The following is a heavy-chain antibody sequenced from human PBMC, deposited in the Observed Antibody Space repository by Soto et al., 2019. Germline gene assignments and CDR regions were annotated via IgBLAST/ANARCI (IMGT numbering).Heavy chain of an antibody. D-gene: IGHD5-18*01. V-gene: IGHV4-30-4*01. CDR1: GGSISSGDYY. CDR3: ARGAGGYSYGYYYYYDMDV. Sequence: SETLSLTCTVSGGSISSGDYYWSWIRQPPGKGLEWIGYIYYSGSTYYNPSLKSRVTISVDTSKNQFSLKLNSVTAADTAVYYCARGAGGYSYGYYYYYDMDVWGQGTTVTAP. CDR2: IYYSGST. J-gene: IGHJ6*02.